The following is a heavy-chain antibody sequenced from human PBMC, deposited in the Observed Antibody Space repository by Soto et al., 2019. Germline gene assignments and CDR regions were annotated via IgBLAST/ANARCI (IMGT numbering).Heavy chain of an antibody. Sequence: GASVKVSCKASGYTFTSYDINWVRQATGQGLEWMGWMNPNSGNTGYVQKFQGRVTMTRNTSISTAYMELSSLRSEDTAVYYCARVGYDFWSGYHRGHWFDPWGQGTLVTVSS. CDR1: GYTFTSYD. V-gene: IGHV1-8*01. J-gene: IGHJ5*02. D-gene: IGHD3-3*01. CDR3: ARVGYDFWSGYHRGHWFDP. CDR2: MNPNSGNT.